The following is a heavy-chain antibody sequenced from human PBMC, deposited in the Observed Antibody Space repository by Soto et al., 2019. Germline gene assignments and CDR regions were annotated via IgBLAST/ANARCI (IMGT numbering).Heavy chain of an antibody. CDR3: ARDMYGYPLWGQDDFDY. CDR2: ISDSGNNT. D-gene: IGHD3-10*02. Sequence: GGSLRLSCAASGFICSSYDISWVRQAPGKGLEWVSTISDSGNNTYSTDSVKGRFTISRDNSKNTLYLQMNSLRAEDTAVYYCARDMYGYPLWGQDDFDYWGQAALVTLPS. CDR1: GFICSSYD. V-gene: IGHV3-23*01. J-gene: IGHJ4*02.